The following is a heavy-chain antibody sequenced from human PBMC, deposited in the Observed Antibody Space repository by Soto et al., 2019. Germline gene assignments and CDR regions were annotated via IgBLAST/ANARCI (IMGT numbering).Heavy chain of an antibody. D-gene: IGHD2-21*02. CDR2: ISGYNGQT. V-gene: IGHV1-18*01. CDR1: GYTFTSYG. J-gene: IGHJ6*02. CDR3: AREGDVPYYYYGMDV. Sequence: QVQLVQSGGEVRKPGASVTVSCKASGYTFTSYGISWVRQAPGQGLEWMGWISGYNGQTNYAQKVQDRVTMTTDTSTSTVYLELRSLRFDDTAVYYCAREGDVPYYYYGMDVWGQGTTVTVSS.